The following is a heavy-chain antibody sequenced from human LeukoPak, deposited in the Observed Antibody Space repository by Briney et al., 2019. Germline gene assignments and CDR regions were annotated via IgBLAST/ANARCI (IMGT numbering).Heavy chain of an antibody. Sequence: GESLKISCEGSGYTFTNYWIGWVRQMPGKGLEWMGIIYPGDSDTRYSPSFQGQVTISADKSISTAYLQWSSLKASDTAMYYCARHNRLGIAAAGTPYYYYGMDVWGQGTTVTVSS. J-gene: IGHJ6*02. CDR3: ARHNRLGIAAAGTPYYYYGMDV. CDR2: IYPGDSDT. CDR1: GYTFTNYW. V-gene: IGHV5-51*01. D-gene: IGHD6-13*01.